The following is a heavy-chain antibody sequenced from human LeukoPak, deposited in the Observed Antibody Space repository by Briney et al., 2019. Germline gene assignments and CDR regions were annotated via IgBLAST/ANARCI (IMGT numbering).Heavy chain of an antibody. D-gene: IGHD3-3*01. V-gene: IGHV3-20*04. CDR2: INWNGGST. CDR1: GFTFDDYG. J-gene: IGHJ4*02. CDR3: ARENDFWSGYYVGTHFDY. Sequence: GGSLRLSCAASGFTFDDYGMSWVRQAPGKGLEWVSGINWNGGSTGYADSVKGRFTISRDNAKNSLYLQMNSLRAEDTAVYYCARENDFWSGYYVGTHFDYWGQGTLVTVSS.